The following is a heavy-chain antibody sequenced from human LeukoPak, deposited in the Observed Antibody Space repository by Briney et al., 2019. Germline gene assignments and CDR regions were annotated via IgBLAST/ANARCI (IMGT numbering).Heavy chain of an antibody. V-gene: IGHV3-7*01. CDR3: ARRSVAGSLDY. D-gene: IGHD6-19*01. CDR2: AKEDGGEK. CDR1: GFTFSTYW. Sequence: GGSLRLSCAASGFTFSTYWMSWVRQAPGKGLEWVANAKEDGGEKYYVDSVKGRFTISRDNAENSLYLQMNSLRAEDTAVYYCARRSVAGSLDYWGQGTLVTVSS. J-gene: IGHJ4*02.